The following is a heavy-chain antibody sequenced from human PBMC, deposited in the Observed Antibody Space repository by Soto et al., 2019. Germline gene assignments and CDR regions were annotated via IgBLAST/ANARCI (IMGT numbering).Heavy chain of an antibody. J-gene: IGHJ6*02. CDR3: ARGGLSGYYGSGSTGPHGTSNYYYGMDV. CDR2: IIPIFGTA. CDR1: GGTFSSYA. D-gene: IGHD3-10*01. Sequence: GASVKVSCKASGGTFSSYAISWVRQAPGQGLEWMGGIIPIFGTANYAQKFQGRVTITADESTSTAYMELSSLRSEDTAVYYCARGGLSGYYGSGSTGPHGTSNYYYGMDVWGQGTTVTVSS. V-gene: IGHV1-69*13.